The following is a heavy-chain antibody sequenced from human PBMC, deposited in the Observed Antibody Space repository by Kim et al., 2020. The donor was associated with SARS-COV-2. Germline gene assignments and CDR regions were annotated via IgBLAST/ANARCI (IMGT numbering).Heavy chain of an antibody. V-gene: IGHV4-39*01. CDR2: ST. D-gene: IGHD3-10*01. CDR3: ARLWFGEAY. J-gene: IGHJ4*02. Sequence: STCYNPSLKRRVTISVATSKNQFSLKLSAVTAADTAVYYCARLWFGEAYWGQGTLVTVSS.